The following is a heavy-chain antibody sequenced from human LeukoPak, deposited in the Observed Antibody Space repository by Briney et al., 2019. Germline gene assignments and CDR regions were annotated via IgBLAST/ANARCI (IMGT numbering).Heavy chain of an antibody. V-gene: IGHV1-2*02. CDR2: INPNSGGT. CDR1: GYTFTGYY. J-gene: IGHJ3*02. CDR3: ARDKAYYYDSSGYGGAFDI. D-gene: IGHD3-22*01. Sequence: ASVTVSCKASGYTFTGYYMHWVRQAPGQGLEWMGWINPNSGGTNYAQKFQGRVTMTRDTSISTAYMELSRLRSDDTAVYYCARDKAYYYDSSGYGGAFDIWGQGTMVTVSS.